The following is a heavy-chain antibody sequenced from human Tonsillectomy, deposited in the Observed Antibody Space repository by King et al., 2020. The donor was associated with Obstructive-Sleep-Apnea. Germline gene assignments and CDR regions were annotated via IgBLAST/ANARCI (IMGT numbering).Heavy chain of an antibody. CDR1: GFSFSSYW. J-gene: IGHJ4*02. CDR2: IKQDGSEQ. Sequence: VQLVESGGGLVQPGGCLRLSCAASGFSFSSYWMSWFRQAPGKGLEWVANIKQDGSEQYYVDYVKGRFTISRDNAKDSLCLQLNSLRAEDTAVYYCARDQGDFDYWGQGTLVTVSS. CDR3: ARDQGDFDY. V-gene: IGHV3-7*01.